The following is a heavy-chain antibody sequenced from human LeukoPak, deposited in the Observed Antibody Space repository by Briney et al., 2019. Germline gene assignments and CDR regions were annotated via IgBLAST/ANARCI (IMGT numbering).Heavy chain of an antibody. J-gene: IGHJ4*02. CDR3: ARARLHHTYGSGTNFDY. CDR2: IYYSGSA. D-gene: IGHD3-10*01. Sequence: SETLSLTCTVSGYSISIGYYWGWIRQPPGKGLEWIGYIYYSGSANCNPSLKSRVTISVDTSKNQFSLQLNSVTPEDTAVYYCARARLHHTYGSGTNFDYWGQGTLVTVSS. V-gene: IGHV4-61*05. CDR1: GYSISIGYY.